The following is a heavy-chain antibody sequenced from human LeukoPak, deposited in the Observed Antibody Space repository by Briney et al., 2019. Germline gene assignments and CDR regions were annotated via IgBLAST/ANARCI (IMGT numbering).Heavy chain of an antibody. V-gene: IGHV4-4*07. CDR2: IYTSGST. Sequence: SETLSLTCTVSGGSISSYYWSWIRQPAGKGLEWIGRIYTSGSTNYNPSLKSRVTMSVDTSKNQFSLKLSSVTAADTAVYYCARVPRVGYSSSWYQVGWGQGTLVTVSS. CDR1: GGSISSYY. D-gene: IGHD6-13*01. CDR3: ARVPRVGYSSSWYQVG. J-gene: IGHJ4*02.